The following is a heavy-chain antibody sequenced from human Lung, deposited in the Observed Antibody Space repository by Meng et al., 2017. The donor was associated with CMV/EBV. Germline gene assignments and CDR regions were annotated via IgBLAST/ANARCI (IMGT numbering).Heavy chain of an antibody. V-gene: IGHV1-18*01. CDR3: ARAAVGDTTYDY. Sequence: SCKTSGYPFISYTISWVRQAPGQGPEWMGWISVYNGHTKYAEKFQGRITMTTDTSTSTAYMDLRSLRSDDTAVYFCARAAVGDTTYDYWGQGTLVTVSS. D-gene: IGHD6-19*01. CDR2: ISVYNGHT. CDR1: GYPFISYT. J-gene: IGHJ4*02.